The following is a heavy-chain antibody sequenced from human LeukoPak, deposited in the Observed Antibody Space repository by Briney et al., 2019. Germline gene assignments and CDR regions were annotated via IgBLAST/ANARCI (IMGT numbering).Heavy chain of an antibody. CDR2: IYYSGST. D-gene: IGHD6-13*01. V-gene: IGHV4-59*01. CDR1: GDSITGFY. Sequence: PSKTLSLTCTVSGDSITGFYWSWIRQPPGKGLEWIGYIYYSGSTNYNPSLKSRVTISVDTSKNQFSLKLSSVTAADTAVYYCAREVVAAAGTVDYWGQGTLVTVSS. CDR3: AREVVAAAGTVDY. J-gene: IGHJ4*02.